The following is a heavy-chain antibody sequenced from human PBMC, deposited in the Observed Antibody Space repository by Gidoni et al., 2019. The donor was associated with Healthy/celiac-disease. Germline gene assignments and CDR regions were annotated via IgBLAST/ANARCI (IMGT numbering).Heavy chain of an antibody. J-gene: IGHJ6*03. CDR2: IWYDGSNK. Sequence: QVQPVESGGCVVQPGRSLSLSCAASGSTFSSDGMHWVRQAPGKGLEWVAVIWYDGSNKYYADSVKGRFTISRDNSKNTLYLQMNSLRAEDTAVYYCARVGGGSLAAGTYYYYYMDVWGKGTTVTVSS. CDR1: GSTFSSDG. V-gene: IGHV3-33*01. D-gene: IGHD6-13*01. CDR3: ARVGGGSLAAGTYYYYYMDV.